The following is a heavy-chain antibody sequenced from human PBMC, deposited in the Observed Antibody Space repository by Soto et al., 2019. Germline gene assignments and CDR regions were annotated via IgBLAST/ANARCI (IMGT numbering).Heavy chain of an antibody. CDR2: IWYDGSNK. D-gene: IGHD6-19*01. CDR1: GFTFSSYG. Sequence: QVQLVESGGGVVQPGRSLRLSCAASGFTFSSYGMHWVRQAPGKGLEWVAVIWYDGSNKYYADSVKGRFTISRDNSKNTLYLQMNSLRAEDTAVYYFALSSGQSHYGMDVWGQGTTVTVSS. J-gene: IGHJ6*02. V-gene: IGHV3-33*01. CDR3: ALSSGQSHYGMDV.